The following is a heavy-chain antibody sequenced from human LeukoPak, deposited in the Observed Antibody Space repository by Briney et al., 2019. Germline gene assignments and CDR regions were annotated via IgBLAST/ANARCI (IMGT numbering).Heavy chain of an antibody. J-gene: IGHJ4*02. V-gene: IGHV1-2*04. Sequence: ASVKVSCEASGYTFTGYYMHWVRQAPGQGLEWMGWINLNNDDTNYAQKFQGWVTMTRDTSISTAYMELSRLRSDDTAVYYCARGYYYDSSGYYQLDYWGQGTLVTVSS. D-gene: IGHD3-22*01. CDR3: ARGYYYDSSGYYQLDY. CDR2: INLNNDDT. CDR1: GYTFTGYY.